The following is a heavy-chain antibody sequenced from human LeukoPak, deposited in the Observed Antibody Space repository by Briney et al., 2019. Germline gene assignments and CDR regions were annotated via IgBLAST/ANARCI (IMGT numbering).Heavy chain of an antibody. J-gene: IGHJ4*02. D-gene: IGHD3-3*01. V-gene: IGHV3-23*01. Sequence: GGSLRLSCAASGFTFGTYALSWVRQAPGKGLEWVSTFRYSAGSTYYADSVKGRFTISRDNSKNTLYLQMHSLRAEDTAVYYCAKDILWSGYSRDFFDYWGQGTLVTVSS. CDR1: GFTFGTYA. CDR2: FRYSAGST. CDR3: AKDILWSGYSRDFFDY.